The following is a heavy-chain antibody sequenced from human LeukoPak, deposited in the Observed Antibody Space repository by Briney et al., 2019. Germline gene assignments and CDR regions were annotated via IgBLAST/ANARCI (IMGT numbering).Heavy chain of an antibody. Sequence: ASLKVSCKASGYTFSDYYMHWIRQAPGQGLEWMGWINTNSGGTNYAQKFLGRVTMTRDPSISTAYMELSGLTSDDTAVYYCARDLFPVIIAPTPVDWGQGTLVTVSS. CDR1: GYTFSDYY. V-gene: IGHV1-2*02. CDR3: ARDLFPVIIAPTPVD. CDR2: INTNSGGT. J-gene: IGHJ4*02. D-gene: IGHD3-3*01.